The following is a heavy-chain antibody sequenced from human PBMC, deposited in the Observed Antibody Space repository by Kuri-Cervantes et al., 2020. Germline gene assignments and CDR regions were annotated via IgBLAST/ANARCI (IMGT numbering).Heavy chain of an antibody. CDR1: GFTISSNY. CDR2: IYSGGDT. CDR3: AREVYYDILSQYSEWFDP. J-gene: IGHJ5*02. D-gene: IGHD3-9*01. V-gene: IGHV3-66*01. Sequence: GGSLRLSCAVSGFTISSNYMSWVRQAPGKGLEWVSVIYSGGDTYYADSVKGRFTISRDNAKNSLYLQMSSLRAEDTAVYYCAREVYYDILSQYSEWFDPWGQGTLVTVSS.